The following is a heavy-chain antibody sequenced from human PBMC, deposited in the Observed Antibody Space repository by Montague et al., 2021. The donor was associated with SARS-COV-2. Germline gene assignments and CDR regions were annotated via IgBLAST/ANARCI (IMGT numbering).Heavy chain of an antibody. D-gene: IGHD5-12*01. V-gene: IGHV3-9*01. CDR1: GFTFEDYA. J-gene: IGHJ6*02. CDR3: AKGYFHSGYDRSWDYGMDV. CDR2: ISWNSGRL. Sequence: SLRLSCAASGFTFEDYAMHWVRQTPGKGLEWASGISWNSGRLDYADYVKGRFTISRDNAKNSLYLQMNSLRAEDTALYYCAKGYFHSGYDRSWDYGMDVWGQGTTVTVSS.